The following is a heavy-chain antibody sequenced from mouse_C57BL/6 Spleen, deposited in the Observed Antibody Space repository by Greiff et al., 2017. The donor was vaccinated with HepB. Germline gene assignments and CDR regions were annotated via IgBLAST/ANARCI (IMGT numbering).Heavy chain of an antibody. D-gene: IGHD1-1*01. CDR1: GYTFTDYY. CDR2: INPNNGGT. V-gene: IGHV1-26*01. Sequence: EVQLQQSGPELVKPGASVKISCKASGYTFTDYYMNWVKQSHGKSLEWIGDINPNNGGTSYNQKFKGKATLTVDKSSSTAYMELRSLTSEDSAVYYCARRIHYYGSSYGYFDYWGQGTTLTVSS. CDR3: ARRIHYYGSSYGYFDY. J-gene: IGHJ2*01.